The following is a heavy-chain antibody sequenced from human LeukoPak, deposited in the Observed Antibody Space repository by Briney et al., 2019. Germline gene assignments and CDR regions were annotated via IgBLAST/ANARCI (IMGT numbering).Heavy chain of an antibody. CDR3: AKVKYGSGSYSADAFDI. J-gene: IGHJ3*02. CDR1: GFTFSSYA. D-gene: IGHD3-10*01. V-gene: IGHV3-23*01. Sequence: GGSLRLSCAASGFTFSSYAMGWVRQAPGKGLEWVSAISGSGGSTYYADSVKGRFTISRDNSKNTLYLQMNSLRAEDTAVYYCAKVKYGSGSYSADAFDIWGQGTMVTVSS. CDR2: ISGSGGST.